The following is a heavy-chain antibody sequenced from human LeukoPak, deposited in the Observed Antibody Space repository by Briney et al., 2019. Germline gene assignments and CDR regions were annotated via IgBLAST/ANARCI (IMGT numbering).Heavy chain of an antibody. D-gene: IGHD5-18*01. V-gene: IGHV3-21*01. CDR3: ARKLGGIQLWLPDYYFDY. CDR2: ISSSSSYI. Sequence: PGGSLRLSCAASGFTFSSYSMNWVRQAPGKGLEWVSSISSSSSYIYYADSVKGRFTISRDNAKNSLYLQMNSLRAEDTAVYYCARKLGGIQLWLPDYYFDYWGQGTLVTVSS. CDR1: GFTFSSYS. J-gene: IGHJ4*02.